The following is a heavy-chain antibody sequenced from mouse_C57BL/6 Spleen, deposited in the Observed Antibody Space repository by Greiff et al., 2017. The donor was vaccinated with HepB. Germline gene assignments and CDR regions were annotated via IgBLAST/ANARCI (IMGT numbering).Heavy chain of an antibody. V-gene: IGHV5-9-1*02. Sequence: EVMLVESGEGLVKPGGSLKLSCAASGFTFSSYAMSWVRQTPEKRLEWVAYISSGGDYIYYADTVKGRFTISRDNARNTLYLQMSSLKSEDTAMYYCTRANSNNDYFDYWGQGTTLTVSS. D-gene: IGHD2-5*01. CDR3: TRANSNNDYFDY. J-gene: IGHJ2*01. CDR1: GFTFSSYA. CDR2: ISSGGDYI.